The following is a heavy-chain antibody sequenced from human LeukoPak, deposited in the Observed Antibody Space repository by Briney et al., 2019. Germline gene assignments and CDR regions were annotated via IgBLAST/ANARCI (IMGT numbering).Heavy chain of an antibody. Sequence: GASVKVSCKTSGYTFTSSGITWVRQAPGQGLDWMGWISTYNGYSKYAQNLQGRVTMTADTSTSTAYMELSSLRSDDTAVYYCAKNSSGGYSDYWGQGTLVTVSS. D-gene: IGHD6-19*01. CDR3: AKNSSGGYSDY. CDR1: GYTFTSSG. V-gene: IGHV1-18*01. J-gene: IGHJ4*02. CDR2: ISTYNGYS.